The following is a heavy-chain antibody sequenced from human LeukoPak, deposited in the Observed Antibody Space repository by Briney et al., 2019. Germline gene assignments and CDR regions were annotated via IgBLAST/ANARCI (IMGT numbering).Heavy chain of an antibody. D-gene: IGHD3-16*02. CDR1: GFTFSSYS. J-gene: IGHJ1*01. Sequence: GGSLRLSCAASGFTFSSYSMNWARQAPGKGLEWVSSISSSSSYIYYADSVKGRFTISRDNAKNSLYLQMNSLRAEDTAVYYCARGEGLYPEYFQHWGQGTLVTVSS. V-gene: IGHV3-21*01. CDR3: ARGEGLYPEYFQH. CDR2: ISSSSSYI.